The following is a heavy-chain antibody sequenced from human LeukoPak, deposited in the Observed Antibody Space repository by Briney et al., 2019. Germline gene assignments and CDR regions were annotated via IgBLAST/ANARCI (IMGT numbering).Heavy chain of an antibody. V-gene: IGHV3-23*01. J-gene: IGHJ4*02. Sequence: GVLSLSCVASGFTFTNYAMSWVRQTPGKGLEWVSFISGSGSSTYYADFVRGRFTISRDNSKNALYLLMNNLRAEDTAIYYCATEWYTGTSLHYTYWGQGTLVTVSS. CDR2: ISGSGSST. CDR1: GFTFTNYA. CDR3: ATEWYTGTSLHYTY. D-gene: IGHD1-26*01.